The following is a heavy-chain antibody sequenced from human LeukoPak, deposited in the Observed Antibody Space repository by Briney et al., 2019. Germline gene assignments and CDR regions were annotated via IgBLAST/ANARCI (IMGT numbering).Heavy chain of an antibody. CDR1: GITVSSNF. D-gene: IGHD6-19*01. V-gene: IGHV3-66*01. CDR2: IYSAGST. CDR3: ATSKYSSGWYYFEY. J-gene: IGHJ4*02. Sequence: GGSLRLSCAASGITVSSNFMTWVRQAPGKGLEWVSVIYSAGSTDYADSVKGRFTISSDSSKNTLYLQMNSLRAEDTAVYYCATSKYSSGWYYFEYWGQGTLVTVSS.